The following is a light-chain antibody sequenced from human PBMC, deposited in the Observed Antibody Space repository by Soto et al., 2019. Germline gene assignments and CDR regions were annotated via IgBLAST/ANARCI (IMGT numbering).Light chain of an antibody. CDR2: GNS. Sequence: QSVLTQPPSVSGAPGQRVIISCTGSSSNIRADYDVHWYQHLPGTAPKLLIYGNSNRPSGVPDRFSASKSGTSASLAITGLQAEDEADYYCQSYDSRLSAVVFGGGTKLTVL. CDR1: SSNIRADYD. V-gene: IGLV1-40*01. CDR3: QSYDSRLSAVV. J-gene: IGLJ2*01.